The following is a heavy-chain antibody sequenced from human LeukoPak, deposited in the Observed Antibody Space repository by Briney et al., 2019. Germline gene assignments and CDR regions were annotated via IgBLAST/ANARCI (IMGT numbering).Heavy chain of an antibody. CDR2: MKYDGSGI. D-gene: IGHD4-23*01. V-gene: IGHV3-7*01. CDR1: GFSSTSDW. CDR3: ASSSWYLRL. Sequence: GGSLRLSCVASGFSSTSDWMTWVRQAPGKGLEWVANMKYDGSGIHYVDSVKGRFTISRGNAKNSVYLQMYSLRAEDTAVYYCASSSWYLRLWGRGTLVTVSS. J-gene: IGHJ2*01.